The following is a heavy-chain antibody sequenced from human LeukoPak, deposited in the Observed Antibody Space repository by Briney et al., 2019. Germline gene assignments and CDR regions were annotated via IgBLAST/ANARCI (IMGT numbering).Heavy chain of an antibody. V-gene: IGHV4-61*09. D-gene: IGHD4-23*01. CDR2: IYTSGST. CDR1: GGSISSGSYY. CDR3: AREVADYGGYYYYHYMDV. J-gene: IGHJ6*03. Sequence: SQTLSLTCTVSGGSISSGSYYWSWIRQPAGKGLEWIGHIYTSGSTNYNPSLKSRVTISVDTSKNQFSLKLSSVTAADTAMYYCAREVADYGGYYYYHYMDVWGKGTTVTISS.